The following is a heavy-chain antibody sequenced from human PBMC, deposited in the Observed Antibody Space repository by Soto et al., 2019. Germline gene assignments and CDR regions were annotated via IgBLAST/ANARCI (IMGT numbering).Heavy chain of an antibody. V-gene: IGHV3-15*07. CDR2: IKSKTDGGTT. CDR3: TIRFRNDFWSGSYYYYGMDV. CDR1: GFTFSNAW. Sequence: EVQLVESGGGLVKPGGSLRLSCAASGFTFSNAWMNWVRQAPGKGLEWVGRIKSKTDGGTTDYAAPVKGRFTISRDDSKNTLYLQMNSLKTEDTAVYYCTIRFRNDFWSGSYYYYGMDVWGQGTTVTVSS. J-gene: IGHJ6*02. D-gene: IGHD3-3*01.